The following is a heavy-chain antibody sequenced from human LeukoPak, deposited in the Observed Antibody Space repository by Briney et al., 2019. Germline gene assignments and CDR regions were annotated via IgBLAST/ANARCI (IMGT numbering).Heavy chain of an antibody. CDR2: IKSDGTIT. D-gene: IGHD1-7*01. J-gene: IGHJ4*02. Sequence: GGSLRLSCAVSGFSFSDYWMHWVRQTPGKGLVWVSRIKSDGTITNYADSVKGRFTISRDNAKNTLYLQMNSLRAEDTAVYYCATGNYNKPFDYWGQGTLVTVSS. V-gene: IGHV3-74*01. CDR1: GFSFSDYW. CDR3: ATGNYNKPFDY.